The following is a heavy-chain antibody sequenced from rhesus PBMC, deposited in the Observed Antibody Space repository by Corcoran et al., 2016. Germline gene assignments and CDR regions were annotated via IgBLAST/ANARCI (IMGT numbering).Heavy chain of an antibody. J-gene: IGHJ4*01. Sequence: QVQLQESGPGLVKPSETLSLTCAVSGDSVSISNWWSWIRHPPGKGLEWIWYISGSSGSTYYNPSLKSRVTISTDTSKNQFSLKLSSVTAADTAVYYCARDQGGYSYGYFDCWGQGVLVTVSS. D-gene: IGHD5-36*01. V-gene: IGHV4-65*01. CDR3: ARDQGGYSYGYFDC. CDR2: ISGSSGST. CDR1: GDSVSISNW.